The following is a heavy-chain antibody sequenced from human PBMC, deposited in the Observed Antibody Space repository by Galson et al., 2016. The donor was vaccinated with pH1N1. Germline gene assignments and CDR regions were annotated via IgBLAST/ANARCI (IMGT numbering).Heavy chain of an antibody. CDR3: ARGDGSGEFGYYFDY. CDR1: GFTVSSNY. CDR2: IYSGGST. Sequence: SLRLSCAASGFTVSSNYMSWVRQAPGKGLEWVSVIYSGGSTYYADSVKGRFTISRDNSKNTLYLQMNSLRAEDTAVYYCARGDGSGEFGYYFDYWGQGTLVTVSS. V-gene: IGHV3-66*02. J-gene: IGHJ4*02. D-gene: IGHD3-10*01.